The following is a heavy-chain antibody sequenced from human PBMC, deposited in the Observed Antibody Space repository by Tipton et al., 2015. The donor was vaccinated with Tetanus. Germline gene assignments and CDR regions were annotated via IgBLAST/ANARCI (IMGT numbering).Heavy chain of an antibody. Sequence: QVQLVQSGAEVKKPGASVKVSCKASGYTFTSYAIHWVRQAPGQRLEWMGWINAGNGNTKYSQKFQGRVTITSDTSASTGYMELSSLRSEDTAVYYCARLVRQWLVPEDYWGQGTLVTVSS. J-gene: IGHJ4*02. CDR1: GYTFTSYA. CDR3: ARLVRQWLVPEDY. V-gene: IGHV1-3*01. D-gene: IGHD6-19*01. CDR2: INAGNGNT.